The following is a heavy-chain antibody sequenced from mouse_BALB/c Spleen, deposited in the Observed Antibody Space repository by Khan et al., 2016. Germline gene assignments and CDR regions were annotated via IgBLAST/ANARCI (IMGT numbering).Heavy chain of an antibody. CDR1: GYTFTNYG. V-gene: IGHV9-3-1*01. Sequence: QIQLVPSFPYLTPPLYTVKISCKASGYTFTNYGMNWVKQAPGKGLKWMGWINTYTGEPTYADDFKGRFAFSLQTSASTAYLQINNLKNEDTATXFCAIGGDYGGFASWGQGTLVTVSA. CDR3: AIGGDYGGFAS. CDR2: INTYTGEP. J-gene: IGHJ3*01. D-gene: IGHD2-13*01.